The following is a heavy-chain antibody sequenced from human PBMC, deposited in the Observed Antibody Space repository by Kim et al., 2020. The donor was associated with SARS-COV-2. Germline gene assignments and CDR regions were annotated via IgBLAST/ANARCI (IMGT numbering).Heavy chain of an antibody. D-gene: IGHD3-22*01. CDR1: GFTFSSYG. J-gene: IGHJ6*02. CDR3: AKDLYYYDSSGYYYPAGGYYYYGMDV. V-gene: IGHV3-30*18. Sequence: GGSLRLSCAASGFTFSSYGMHWVRQAPGKGLEWVAVISYDGSNKYYADSVKGRFTISRDNSKNTLYLQMNSLRAEDTAVYYCAKDLYYYDSSGYYYPAGGYYYYGMDVWGHGTTVTVSS. CDR2: ISYDGSNK.